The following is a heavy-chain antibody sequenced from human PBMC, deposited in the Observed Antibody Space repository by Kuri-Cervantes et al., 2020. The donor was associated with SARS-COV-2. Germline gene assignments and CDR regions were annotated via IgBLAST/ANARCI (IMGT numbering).Heavy chain of an antibody. J-gene: IGHJ2*01. CDR1: GFTFTGYS. CDR2: ISSSSGYI. D-gene: IGHD3-22*01. V-gene: IGHV3-21*01. Sequence: GESLKISCAASGFTFTGYSMNWVRQAPGKGLEWVSSISSSSGYIYYADSVKGRFTISRDNAKNSLYLQMNSLRAEDTAVYYCARDERYYDSSGYHDWYFDLWGRGTLVTVSS. CDR3: ARDERYYDSSGYHDWYFDL.